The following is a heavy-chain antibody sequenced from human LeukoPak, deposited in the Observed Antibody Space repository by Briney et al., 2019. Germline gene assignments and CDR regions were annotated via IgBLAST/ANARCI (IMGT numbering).Heavy chain of an antibody. Sequence: TGGSLRPSCAASGFTFSSYEMNWVRQAPGKGLEWVSYISSSGSTIYYADSVKGRFTISRDNAKNSLYLQMNSLRAEDTAVYYCARDSGFGELLSWGQGTLVTVSS. CDR3: ARDSGFGELLS. CDR2: ISSSGSTI. D-gene: IGHD3-10*01. CDR1: GFTFSSYE. J-gene: IGHJ5*02. V-gene: IGHV3-48*03.